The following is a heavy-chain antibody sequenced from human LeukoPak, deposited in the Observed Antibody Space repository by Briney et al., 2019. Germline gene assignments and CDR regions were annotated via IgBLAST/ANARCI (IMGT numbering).Heavy chain of an antibody. J-gene: IGHJ1*01. D-gene: IGHD1-26*01. CDR1: GFTFSDYY. Sequence: RGSLRLSCAASGFTFSDYYMSWIRQAPGKGLEWVSYISSSGSTIYYADSVKGRFTISRDNAKNSLYLQMNSLRAEDTAVYYCARGNSGSYLEYLQHWGQGTLVTVSS. V-gene: IGHV3-11*01. CDR3: ARGNSGSYLEYLQH. CDR2: ISSSGSTI.